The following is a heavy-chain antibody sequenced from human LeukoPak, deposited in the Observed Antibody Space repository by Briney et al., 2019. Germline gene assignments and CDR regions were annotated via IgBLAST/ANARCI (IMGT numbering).Heavy chain of an antibody. CDR3: ARDRAYSFGASFDY. D-gene: IGHD5-18*01. CDR1: GGSISSSSYY. Sequence: MPSETLSLTCTVSGGSISSSSYYWGWIRQPPGKGLEWIGSIHYSGSTYYNPSLKSRVTISVDTSKNQFSLKLSSVTAADTAVYYCARDRAYSFGASFDYWGQGTLVTVSS. J-gene: IGHJ4*02. CDR2: IHYSGST. V-gene: IGHV4-39*07.